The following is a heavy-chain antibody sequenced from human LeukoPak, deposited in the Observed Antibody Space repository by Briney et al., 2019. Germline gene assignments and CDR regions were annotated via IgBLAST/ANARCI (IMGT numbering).Heavy chain of an antibody. V-gene: IGHV1-46*01. CDR2: INPSGGST. CDR1: GYTFTSYY. D-gene: IGHD4-17*01. CDR3: ARVDYGDYGEWDGLNWFDP. Sequence: ASVKVSCKASGYTFTSYYMHWVRQAPGQGLEWMGIINPSGGSTSYAQKFQGRVTMTRDTSTSTVYMELSSLRSEDTAVYYCARVDYGDYGEWDGLNWFDPWGQGTLVTVSS. J-gene: IGHJ5*02.